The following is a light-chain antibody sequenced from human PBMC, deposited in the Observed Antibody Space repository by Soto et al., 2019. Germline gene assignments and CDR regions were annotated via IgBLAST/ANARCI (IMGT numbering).Light chain of an antibody. CDR3: SSYTGSNIV. V-gene: IGLV2-14*01. Sequence: QSVLTQPASVSGSPGQSITISCTGTISDVGGYNYVSWYQQHPGKAPKFMIYEVSNRPSGVSSRFSGSKSGNTASLTISGLQAEDEANYYCSSYTGSNIVFGGGIQLTVL. J-gene: IGLJ3*02. CDR1: ISDVGGYNY. CDR2: EVS.